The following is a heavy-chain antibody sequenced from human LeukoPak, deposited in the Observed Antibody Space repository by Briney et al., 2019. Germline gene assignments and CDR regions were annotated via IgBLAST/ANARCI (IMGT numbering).Heavy chain of an antibody. Sequence: PGGSLRLSCAASGFTVNSNYMNWVRQAPGKGLEWVSSISSSSSYIYYADSVKGRFTIPRDNAKNSLYLQMNSLRAEDTAVYYCARVVASSTSRYTDYWGQGTLVTVSS. CDR2: ISSSSSYI. D-gene: IGHD2-2*02. CDR1: GFTVNSNY. J-gene: IGHJ4*02. CDR3: ARVVASSTSRYTDY. V-gene: IGHV3-21*01.